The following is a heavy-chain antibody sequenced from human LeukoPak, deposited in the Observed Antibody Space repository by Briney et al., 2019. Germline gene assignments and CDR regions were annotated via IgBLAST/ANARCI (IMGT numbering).Heavy chain of an antibody. Sequence: PGGSLRLSCAASGFTFSSYGMHWVRQAPGKGLEWVAVISYDGSNKYYADSVKGRFTISRDNSKNTLYLQMNSLRAEDTAVYYCAKAQASAGGWFGPWGQGTLVTVSS. J-gene: IGHJ5*02. CDR3: AKAQASAGGWFGP. CDR2: ISYDGSNK. V-gene: IGHV3-30*18. D-gene: IGHD3-10*01. CDR1: GFTFSSYG.